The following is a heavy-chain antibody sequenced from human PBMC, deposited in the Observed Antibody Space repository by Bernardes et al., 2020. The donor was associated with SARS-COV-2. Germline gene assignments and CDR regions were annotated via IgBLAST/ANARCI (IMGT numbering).Heavy chain of an antibody. D-gene: IGHD1-20*01. CDR2: LYNSGTT. J-gene: IGHJ5*02. CDR3: ARLRNNWNPDLREKWFDP. Sequence: SETLSLTRTVSGGSISSHYWSWIRQPPGKGLEWIGYLYNSGTTDYNPSLKSRLTISLDTSKNQFSLRLTSVTAADTAVYYCARLRNNWNPDLREKWFDPWGQGTLVTVSS. V-gene: IGHV4-59*11. CDR1: GGSISSHY.